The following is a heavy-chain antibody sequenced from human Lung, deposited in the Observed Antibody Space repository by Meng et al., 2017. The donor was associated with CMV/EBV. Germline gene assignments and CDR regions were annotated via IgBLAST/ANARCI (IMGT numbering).Heavy chain of an antibody. V-gene: IGHV1-8*01. CDR2: MNPNSGNT. CDR1: GYTFTSYD. D-gene: IGHD6-6*01. J-gene: IGHJ4*02. Sequence: ASXXVSCKASGYTFTSYDINWVRQTTGQGLEWMGWMNPNSGNTGYAQNFQGRVTMTRNTSISTVYMELSGLRSEDTAVYYCARRRGGSSWGDFDYWGQGTXVTGSS. CDR3: ARRRGGSSWGDFDY.